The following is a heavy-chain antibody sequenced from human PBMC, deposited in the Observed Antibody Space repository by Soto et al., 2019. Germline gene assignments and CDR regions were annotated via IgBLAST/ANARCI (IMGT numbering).Heavy chain of an antibody. CDR1: GYTFTSYG. CDR3: ATHCTIYSFDY. J-gene: IGHJ4*02. Sequence: DSVKDSCKASGYTFTSYGISWVRQAPGQGLEWMGWISAYNGNTNYAQKLQGRVTMTTDTSTSTAYMELRSLRSDDTAVYYCATHCTIYSFDYLREGTLVTVPS. D-gene: IGHD2-8*01. CDR2: ISAYNGNT. V-gene: IGHV1-18*04.